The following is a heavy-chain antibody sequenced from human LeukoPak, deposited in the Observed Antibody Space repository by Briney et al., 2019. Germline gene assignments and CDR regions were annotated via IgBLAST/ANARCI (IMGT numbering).Heavy chain of an antibody. Sequence: PSETLSLTCAVYGGSFSGYYWSWICQPPGKGLEWIGEINHSGSTNYNPSLKSRVTISVDTSKNQFSLKLSSVTAADTAVYYCARGNEYSSGWYVFWFDPWGQGTLVTVSS. CDR3: ARGNEYSSGWYVFWFDP. CDR1: GGSFSGYY. CDR2: INHSGST. D-gene: IGHD6-19*01. V-gene: IGHV4-34*01. J-gene: IGHJ5*02.